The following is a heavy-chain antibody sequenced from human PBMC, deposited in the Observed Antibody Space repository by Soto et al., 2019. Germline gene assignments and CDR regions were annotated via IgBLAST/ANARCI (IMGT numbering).Heavy chain of an antibody. CDR2: IYTSGST. Sequence: PSDTLSITCAVSGYSISSYYYWGWIRQPPGKGLEWIGSIYTSGSTNYNPSLKSRVTMSVDTSKNQFSLKLSSVTAADTAVYYCARGVHDYGDFVDYWGQGTLVTVSS. J-gene: IGHJ4*02. D-gene: IGHD4-17*01. CDR3: ARGVHDYGDFVDY. V-gene: IGHV4-38-2*01. CDR1: GYSISSYYY.